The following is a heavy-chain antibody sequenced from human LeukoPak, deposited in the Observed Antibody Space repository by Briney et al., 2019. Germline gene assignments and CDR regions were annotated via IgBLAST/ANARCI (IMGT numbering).Heavy chain of an antibody. D-gene: IGHD6-19*01. V-gene: IGHV4-39*07. CDR2: IYYSGST. Sequence: PSETLSLTCTVSGGSISSSSYYWGWIRQPPGKGLEWIGSIYYSGSTYYNPSLKSRVTISVDTSKNQFSLKLSTVTAADTAVYYCAREYSSGWSTFFDYWGQGTLVTVSS. J-gene: IGHJ4*02. CDR1: GGSISSSSYY. CDR3: AREYSSGWSTFFDY.